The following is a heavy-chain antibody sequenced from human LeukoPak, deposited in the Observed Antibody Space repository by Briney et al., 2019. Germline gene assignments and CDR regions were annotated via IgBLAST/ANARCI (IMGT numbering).Heavy chain of an antibody. CDR3: ARHPSSSWSFYYYYYMDV. CDR2: INHSGST. CDR1: GGSFSGYY. V-gene: IGHV4-34*01. D-gene: IGHD6-13*01. Sequence: PSETLSLTCAVYGGSFSGYYWSWIRQPPGKGLEWIGEINHSGSTNYNPSLKSRVTISVDTSKNQFSLKLSSVTAADTAVYYCARHPSSSWSFYYYYYMDVWGKGTTVTISS. J-gene: IGHJ6*03.